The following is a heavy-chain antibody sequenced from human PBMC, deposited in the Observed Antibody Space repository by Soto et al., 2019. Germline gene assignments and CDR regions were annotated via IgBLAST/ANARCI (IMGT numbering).Heavy chain of an antibody. Sequence: SETLSLTCSVSSASLSSSTYYWSWTRQPPGRGPEWIGSIYYSGNTYYKPSLKSRVSISIDTSRNQFSLKLTSVTAADTGVYYCASSSPFHYWGPGILVT. D-gene: IGHD6-6*01. J-gene: IGHJ4*02. V-gene: IGHV4-39*01. CDR1: SASLSSSTYY. CDR3: ASSSPFHY. CDR2: IYYSGNT.